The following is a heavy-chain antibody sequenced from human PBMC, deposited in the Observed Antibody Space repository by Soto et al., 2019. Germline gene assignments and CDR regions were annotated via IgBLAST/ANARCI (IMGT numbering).Heavy chain of an antibody. Sequence: HPGGSLRLSCAASGFTFSGYNMNWVRQAPGKGLEWVSYISSTNSTKYYADSVKGRFTISRDNPKNSLYLQMNSLRADDSAVYYCASPPQGGQPYFQHWGQGTLVTVSS. CDR3: ASPPQGGQPYFQH. D-gene: IGHD2-15*01. J-gene: IGHJ1*01. CDR1: GFTFSGYN. V-gene: IGHV3-48*01. CDR2: ISSTNSTK.